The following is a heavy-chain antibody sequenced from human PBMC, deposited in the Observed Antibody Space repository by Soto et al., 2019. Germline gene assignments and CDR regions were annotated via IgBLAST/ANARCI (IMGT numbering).Heavy chain of an antibody. D-gene: IGHD3-10*01. Sequence: SETLSLTCTVSGGSISSGGYYWSWIRQHPGKGLEWIGYIYYSGSTYYNPSLKSRVTISVDTSKNQFSLKLSSVTAADTAVYYCARSLTAGRFGEGAFDIWGQGTMVTVSS. J-gene: IGHJ3*02. CDR1: GGSISSGGYY. CDR2: IYYSGST. V-gene: IGHV4-31*03. CDR3: ARSLTAGRFGEGAFDI.